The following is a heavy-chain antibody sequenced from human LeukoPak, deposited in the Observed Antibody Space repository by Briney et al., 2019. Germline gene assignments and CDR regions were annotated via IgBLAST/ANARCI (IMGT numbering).Heavy chain of an antibody. CDR1: GLTFSSYS. CDR2: ISSSSSYI. D-gene: IGHD5-18*01. V-gene: IGHV3-21*01. J-gene: IGHJ4*02. Sequence: GGSLRLSCAASGLTFSSYSMNWVRQSPGKGLEWVSSISSSSSYIYYADSVRGRFTISRDNAKNSLYLQMNSLRAEDTAVYYCASDTKRGYSYGSPTDGFDIWGQGTLVTVSS. CDR3: ASDTKRGYSYGSPTDGFDI.